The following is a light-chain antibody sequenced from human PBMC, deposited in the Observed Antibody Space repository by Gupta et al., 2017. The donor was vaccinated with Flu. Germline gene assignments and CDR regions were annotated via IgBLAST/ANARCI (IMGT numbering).Light chain of an antibody. CDR3: CSYAGSSTVV. Sequence: SITISCTGTSSDVGSYNLVSWYQQHPGKAPKLMIYEGSKRPSGVSNRFSGSKSGNTASLTISGLQAEDEADYYCCSYAGSSTVVFGGGTKLTVL. J-gene: IGLJ2*01. CDR2: EGS. CDR1: SSDVGSYNL. V-gene: IGLV2-23*01.